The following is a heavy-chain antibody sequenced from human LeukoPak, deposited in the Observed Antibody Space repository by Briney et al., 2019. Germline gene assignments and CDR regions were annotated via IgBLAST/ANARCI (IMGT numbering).Heavy chain of an antibody. Sequence: GGSLRLSCAASGFIFSSYGMHWVRQAPGKGLEWVAFIRYDGSNKYYADSVKGRFTISRDNSKNTLYLQMNSLRAEDTAIYYCAKDLDNSGWYRLRVIDYWGQGTLVTVSS. CDR1: GFIFSSYG. D-gene: IGHD6-19*01. CDR3: AKDLDNSGWYRLRVIDY. CDR2: IRYDGSNK. V-gene: IGHV3-30*02. J-gene: IGHJ4*02.